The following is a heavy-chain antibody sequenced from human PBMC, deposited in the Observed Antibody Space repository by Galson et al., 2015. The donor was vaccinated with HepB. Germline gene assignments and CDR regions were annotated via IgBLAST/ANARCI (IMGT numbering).Heavy chain of an antibody. J-gene: IGHJ5*01. Sequence: SLRLSCAASGFAFDSHAMSWVRQAPGRGLEWISGISGNGDSTFYADSVKGRFTVSRDNSNNMLYLQMNSLRAEDAGLYFCAKGYGSFDSWAKGILVTVSS. D-gene: IGHD5-18*01. CDR1: GFAFDSHA. CDR2: ISGNGDST. V-gene: IGHV3-23*01. CDR3: AKGYGSFDS.